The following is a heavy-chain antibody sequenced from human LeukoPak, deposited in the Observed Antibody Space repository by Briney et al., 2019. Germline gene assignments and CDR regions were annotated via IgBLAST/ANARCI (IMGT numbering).Heavy chain of an antibody. D-gene: IGHD3-10*01. V-gene: IGHV3-49*03. CDR2: IRSKAYGGTT. CDR3: TRDAEWFGELLDY. J-gene: IGHJ4*02. CDR1: GFTFGDYA. Sequence: GGSLRLSCTASGFTFGDYAMSWFRQAPGKGLEWVGFIRSKAYGGTTEYAASVKGRFTISRDDSKSIAYLQMNSLKTEDTAVYYCTRDAEWFGELLDYWGQGTLVTVSS.